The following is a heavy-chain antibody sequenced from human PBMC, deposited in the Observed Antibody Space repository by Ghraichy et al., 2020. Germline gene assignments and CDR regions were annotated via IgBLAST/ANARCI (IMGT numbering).Heavy chain of an antibody. V-gene: IGHV3-30*04. CDR1: GFTFRMHA. D-gene: IGHD1-1*01. Sequence: LSLTCAASGFTFRMHAIHWVRQAPGKGLDWVAVVSNDGGNEFYADSVKGRFTISRDNYKDTVYLQMNSLRHEDTALYYCARASGTTIDSWGQGTLVTVSS. CDR3: ARASGTTIDS. CDR2: VSNDGGNE. J-gene: IGHJ4*02.